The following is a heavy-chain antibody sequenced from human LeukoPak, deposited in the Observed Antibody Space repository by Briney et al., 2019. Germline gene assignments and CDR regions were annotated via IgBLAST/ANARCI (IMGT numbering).Heavy chain of an antibody. Sequence: GGSLRLSCTASGFTFDDYAMHWVRHAPGKGLEWVSGISWNSGSKGYADSVKGRFTISRDNAKNSLYLQMNSLRAEDTALYYCAKDIGYCSGGSCYVYFDYWGQGTLVTVSS. CDR1: GFTFDDYA. CDR2: ISWNSGSK. J-gene: IGHJ4*02. CDR3: AKDIGYCSGGSCYVYFDY. D-gene: IGHD2-15*01. V-gene: IGHV3-9*01.